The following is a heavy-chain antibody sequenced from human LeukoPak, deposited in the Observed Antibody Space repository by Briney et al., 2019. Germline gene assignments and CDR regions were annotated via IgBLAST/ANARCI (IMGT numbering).Heavy chain of an antibody. J-gene: IGHJ5*02. V-gene: IGHV3-20*01. Sequence: PGGSLGLSCAASGFTFDDYGMSWVRQGPGKGLEWVSGINWNGGSTGYADSVKGRFTITRDNAKNSLYLQMNSLRAEDTALYHCARAIVRYCSSTSCSTGFDPWGQGTLVTVSS. CDR2: INWNGGST. D-gene: IGHD2-2*01. CDR1: GFTFDDYG. CDR3: ARAIVRYCSSTSCSTGFDP.